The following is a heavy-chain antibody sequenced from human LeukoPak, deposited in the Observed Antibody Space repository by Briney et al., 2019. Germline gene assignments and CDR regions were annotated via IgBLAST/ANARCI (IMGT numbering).Heavy chain of an antibody. D-gene: IGHD2-2*01. CDR1: GSSVSSGSYY. J-gene: IGHJ3*02. V-gene: IGHV4-61*01. Sequence: SETLSLTCTVSGSSVSSGSYYWSWIRQPPGKGLEWIGYIYYSGSTNYNPSLKSRVTISVDTSKNQFSLKLSSVTAADTAVYYCARDYCSSTSCNTFDIWGQGAMVTVSS. CDR2: IYYSGST. CDR3: ARDYCSSTSCNTFDI.